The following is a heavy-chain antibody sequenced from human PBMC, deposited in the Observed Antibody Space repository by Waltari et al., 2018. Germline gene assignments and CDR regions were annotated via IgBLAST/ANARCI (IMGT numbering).Heavy chain of an antibody. V-gene: IGHV1-8*01. CDR3: ARGLAYDFWSGYSTDPDY. D-gene: IGHD3-3*01. CDR2: MNPNSGNT. Sequence: QVQLVQSGAEVKKPGASVTVSCKASGYTFTSYDINWVRQATGQGLEWMGWMNPNSGNTGYAQKFQGRVTMTRNTSISTAYMELSSLRSEDTAVYYCARGLAYDFWSGYSTDPDYWGQGTLVTVSS. J-gene: IGHJ4*02. CDR1: GYTFTSYD.